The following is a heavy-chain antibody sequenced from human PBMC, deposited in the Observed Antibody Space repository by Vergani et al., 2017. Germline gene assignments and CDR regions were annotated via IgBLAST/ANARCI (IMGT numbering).Heavy chain of an antibody. Sequence: QVQLVQSGAEVKKPGSSVKVSCKASGGTLSSYAISWVRQAPGQGLEWMGGIIPIFGTANYAQKFQGRVTITAYESTSTAYMELSSLRSEDTAVYYCARVIGAAGTGLWGFSDYWGQGTLVTVSS. D-gene: IGHD6-13*01. V-gene: IGHV1-69*01. CDR2: IIPIFGTA. CDR3: ARVIGAAGTGLWGFSDY. J-gene: IGHJ4*02. CDR1: GGTLSSYA.